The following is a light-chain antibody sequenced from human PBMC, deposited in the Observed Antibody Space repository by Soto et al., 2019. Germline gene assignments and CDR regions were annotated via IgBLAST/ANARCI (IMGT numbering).Light chain of an antibody. Sequence: EIVLTQSPGTLSLSPGERATLSCRASQSVSSSYLAWYQQKHGQAQRLLIYGASRRATGIPDRFSGSGSGTDFTLSISILEPEDFAVYYCQQYGSSSWTFGQGTKVDIK. V-gene: IGKV3-20*01. CDR3: QQYGSSSWT. CDR2: GAS. J-gene: IGKJ1*01. CDR1: QSVSSSY.